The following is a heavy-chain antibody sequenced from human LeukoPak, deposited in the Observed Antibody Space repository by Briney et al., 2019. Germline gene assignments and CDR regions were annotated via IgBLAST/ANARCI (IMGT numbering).Heavy chain of an antibody. CDR2: ITSSGDRT. V-gene: IGHV3-23*01. D-gene: IGHD2-2*01. CDR3: ANPLVPAALMYLEG. CDR1: GFSFSGYG. J-gene: IGHJ4*02. Sequence: GGSLRLSCAASGFSFSGYGMSWVRQAPGKGLEWVSTITSSGDRTYYADSVKGRFTISRDNFRNTLYLQMNGLRAEDTAVYYCANPLVPAALMYLEGWGQGTLVAVSS.